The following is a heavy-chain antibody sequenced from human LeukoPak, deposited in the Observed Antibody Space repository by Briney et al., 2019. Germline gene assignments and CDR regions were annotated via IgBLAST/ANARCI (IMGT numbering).Heavy chain of an antibody. CDR2: IYYSGST. CDR3: ARSPISDYDSSGYYYGGAFDV. V-gene: IGHV4-59*01. CDR1: SGSISSYY. Sequence: SETLSLTCTVSSGSISSYYWSWIRQPPGKGLEWIGYIYYSGSTNYNPSLKSRVTISVDTSKNQFSLRLTSVTAADTAVYYCARSPISDYDSSGYYYGGAFDVWGQGTMVTVSS. J-gene: IGHJ3*01. D-gene: IGHD3-22*01.